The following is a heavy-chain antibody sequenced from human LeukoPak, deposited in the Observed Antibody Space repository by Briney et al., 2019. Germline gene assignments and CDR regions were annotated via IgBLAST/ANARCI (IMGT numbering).Heavy chain of an antibody. J-gene: IGHJ6*03. V-gene: IGHV3-23*01. CDR3: AKDKTYYYYMDV. CDR2: IFPSGGEI. CDR1: GFTFSTFA. Sequence: PGGSLRLSCAASGFTFSTFAMIWVRQPPGKGLEWVSSIFPSGGEIHYADSVRGRFTISRDNSKNTLYLQMNSLRAEDTAVYYCAKDKTYYYYMDVWGKGTTVTISS.